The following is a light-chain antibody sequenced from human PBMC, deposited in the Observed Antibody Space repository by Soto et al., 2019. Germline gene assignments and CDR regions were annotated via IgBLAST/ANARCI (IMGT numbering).Light chain of an antibody. J-gene: IGLJ1*01. CDR3: SSYTSSSTPHV. CDR2: DVR. CDR1: SSDVGGYNY. Sequence: QSALTQPASVSGSPGQSITISCTGTSSDVGGYNYVSWYQQHPGKAPKLMIYDVRNRPSGVSNRFSGSKSGNTASLTISGLQAEDDADYYCSSYTSSSTPHVFGTGTKVTVL. V-gene: IGLV2-14*01.